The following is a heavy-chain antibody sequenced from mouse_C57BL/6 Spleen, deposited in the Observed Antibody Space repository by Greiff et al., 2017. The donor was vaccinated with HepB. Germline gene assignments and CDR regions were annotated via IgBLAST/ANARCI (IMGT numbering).Heavy chain of an antibody. V-gene: IGHV5-9-1*02. CDR1: GFTFSSYA. Sequence: EVQRVESGEGLVKPGGSLKLSCAASGFTFSSYAMSWVRQTPEKRLEWVAYISSGGDYIYYADTVKGRFTISRDNARNTLYLQMSSLKSEDTAMYYCTREEGRYYGSSQAWFAYWGQGTLVTVSA. CDR3: TREEGRYYGSSQAWFAY. J-gene: IGHJ3*01. D-gene: IGHD1-1*01. CDR2: ISSGGDYI.